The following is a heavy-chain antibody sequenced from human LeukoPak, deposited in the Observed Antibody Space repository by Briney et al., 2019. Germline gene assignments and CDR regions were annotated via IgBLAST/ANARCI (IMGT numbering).Heavy chain of an antibody. CDR1: GGSISSYY. CDR2: IYYSGST. V-gene: IGHV4-59*01. CDR3: ARYGVVLDY. Sequence: PSETLSLTCTVSGGSISSYYWSWLRQPPGKGLEWIGYIYYSGSTNYNPSLKSRVTISVDTSKNQFSLKLSSVTAADTAVYYCARYGVVLDYWGQGTLVTVSS. D-gene: IGHD3-3*01. J-gene: IGHJ4*02.